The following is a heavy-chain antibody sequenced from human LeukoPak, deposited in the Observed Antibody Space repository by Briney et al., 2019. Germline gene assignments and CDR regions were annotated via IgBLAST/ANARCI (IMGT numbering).Heavy chain of an antibody. V-gene: IGHV3-53*01. CDR2: IYSGGST. CDR3: ARGGVETRCYYYGMDV. Sequence: GGSLRLSCAASGFTVSSNYMSWVRQAPGKGLEWVSVIYSGGSTYYADSVKGRFTISRDNSKNTLYLQMNSLRAEDTAVYYCARGGVETRCYYYGMDVWGQGTTVTVSS. J-gene: IGHJ6*02. CDR1: GFTVSSNY. D-gene: IGHD3-10*01.